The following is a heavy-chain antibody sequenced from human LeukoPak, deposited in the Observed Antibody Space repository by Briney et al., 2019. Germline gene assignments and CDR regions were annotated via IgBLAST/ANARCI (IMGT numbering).Heavy chain of an antibody. CDR3: ARDRCSGGSCQYYFDY. J-gene: IGHJ4*02. V-gene: IGHV1-46*01. D-gene: IGHD2-15*01. Sequence: ASVKVSCKASGYTFTSYYMHWVRQAPGQGLERMGIINPSGGSTSYAQKFQGRVTMTRDTSTSTVYMELSSLRSEDTAVYYCARDRCSGGSCQYYFDYWGQGTLVTVSS. CDR1: GYTFTSYY. CDR2: INPSGGST.